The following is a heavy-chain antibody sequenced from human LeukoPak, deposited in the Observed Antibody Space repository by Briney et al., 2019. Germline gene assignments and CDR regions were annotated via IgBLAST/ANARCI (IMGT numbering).Heavy chain of an antibody. CDR2: IRSKANSYAT. D-gene: IGHD3-22*01. Sequence: GGSLKLSCAASGFTFSGSAMDWVRQASGKGLEWVGRIRSKANSYATAYAASVKGRFTISRDDSKNTAYLQMNSLKTEDTAVYYCTRHEYYYDSSGNYLFDYWGQGTLVTVSS. CDR3: TRHEYYYDSSGNYLFDY. J-gene: IGHJ4*02. CDR1: GFTFSGSA. V-gene: IGHV3-73*01.